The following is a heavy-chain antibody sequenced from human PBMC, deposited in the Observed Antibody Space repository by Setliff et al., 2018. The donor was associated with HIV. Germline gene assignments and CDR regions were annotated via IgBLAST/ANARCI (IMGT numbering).Heavy chain of an antibody. V-gene: IGHV3-7*03. D-gene: IGHD3-3*01. J-gene: IGHJ5*02. CDR1: GFTFSDFW. Sequence: LRLSCEASGFTFSDFWMHWVRQAPGKGLEWVASISPDGSRNYCVGSVKGRFTASRDNAKSSLYLQMNSLRAEDTAVYYCARVHLTTNAVYGVVSNWFDPWGQGALVTVSS. CDR3: ARVHLTTNAVYGVVSNWFDP. CDR2: ISPDGSRN.